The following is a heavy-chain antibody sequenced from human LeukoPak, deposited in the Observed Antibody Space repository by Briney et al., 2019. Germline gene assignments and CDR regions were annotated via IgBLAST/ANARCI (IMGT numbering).Heavy chain of an antibody. J-gene: IGHJ4*02. Sequence: PGGSLRLSCAASGFTFSSYAMSWVRQAPGRGLEWVSAITDTGGGTYYADSVKGRFTISRDNSKNTLYLQMNSLRAEGTAVYYCAKDSRIVPAATEFDYWGQGTLVTVSS. CDR3: AKDSRIVPAATEFDY. V-gene: IGHV3-23*01. D-gene: IGHD2-2*01. CDR2: ITDTGGGT. CDR1: GFTFSSYA.